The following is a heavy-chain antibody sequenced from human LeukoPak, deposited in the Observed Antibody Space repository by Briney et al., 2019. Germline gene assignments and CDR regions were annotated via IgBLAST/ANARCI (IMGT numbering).Heavy chain of an antibody. CDR1: GFTFSSYG. CDR2: ISYDGSNK. Sequence: GGSLRLSCAASGFTFSSYGMHCVRQAPGKGLGWVAVISYDGSNKYYADSVKGRFTISRDNSKNTLYLQMNSLRAEDTAVYYCAKPQTWAMTGFGDAFDIWGQGTMVTVSS. D-gene: IGHD3-3*01. J-gene: IGHJ3*02. V-gene: IGHV3-30*18. CDR3: AKPQTWAMTGFGDAFDI.